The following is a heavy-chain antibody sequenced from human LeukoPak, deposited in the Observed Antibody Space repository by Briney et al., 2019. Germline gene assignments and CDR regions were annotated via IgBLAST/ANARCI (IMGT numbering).Heavy chain of an antibody. CDR2: ISYDGSNK. CDR1: GFTFSTYC. V-gene: IGHV3-30*18. D-gene: IGHD1-26*01. Sequence: PGGSLRLSCAASGFTFSTYCIHWVRQAPGKGLEWVADISYDGSNKYYADSVKGRFTISRDNSKNTLYLQMISLRAEDTAVYYCAKAIYSGSYYGLYFQHWGQGTLVTVSS. CDR3: AKAIYSGSYYGLYFQH. J-gene: IGHJ1*01.